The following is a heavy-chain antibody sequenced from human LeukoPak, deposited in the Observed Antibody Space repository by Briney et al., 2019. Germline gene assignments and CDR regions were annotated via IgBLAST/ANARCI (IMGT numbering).Heavy chain of an antibody. J-gene: IGHJ4*02. Sequence: SETLSLTCTVSGGSISRSSYYWGWIRQPPGKGLEWVGSIYYSGSTYYNPSLKSRVTISVDTSKNQFSQKLSSVTAADTAVYYCARSGGYFDWLLDYWGQGTLVTVSS. V-gene: IGHV4-39*01. D-gene: IGHD3-9*01. CDR3: ARSGGYFDWLLDY. CDR1: GGSISRSSYY. CDR2: IYYSGST.